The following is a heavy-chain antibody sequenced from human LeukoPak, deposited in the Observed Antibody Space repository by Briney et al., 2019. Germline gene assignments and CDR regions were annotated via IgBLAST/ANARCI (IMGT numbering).Heavy chain of an antibody. CDR2: INHSGST. CDR1: GYSLSSGYY. J-gene: IGHJ5*02. CDR3: ASQFRNGAYSSGWGMGWFDP. Sequence: PSETLSLTCTVSGYSLSSGYYWGWIRQPPGKGLEWMGSINHSGSTYYNPSLKSRVTISVDTSKNHFSLKLSSVTAADTAVYYCASQFRNGAYSSGWGMGWFDPWGQGTLVTVSS. V-gene: IGHV4-38-2*02. D-gene: IGHD6-19*01.